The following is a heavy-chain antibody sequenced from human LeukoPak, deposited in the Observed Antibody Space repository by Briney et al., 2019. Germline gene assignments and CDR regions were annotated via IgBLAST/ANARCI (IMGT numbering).Heavy chain of an antibody. J-gene: IGHJ4*02. CDR1: GGSISSSSYY. D-gene: IGHD3-3*02. CDR3: ARIGPILGAAWVDY. Sequence: PSETLSLTCTVSGGSISSSSYYWGWIRQPPGKGLEWIGSIYYSGSTQYNPSLKSRVTMSVDTSKNQFSLRLTSVAAVDTAVYYCARIGPILGAAWVDYWGQGTLVSVSS. CDR2: IYYSGST. V-gene: IGHV4-39*07.